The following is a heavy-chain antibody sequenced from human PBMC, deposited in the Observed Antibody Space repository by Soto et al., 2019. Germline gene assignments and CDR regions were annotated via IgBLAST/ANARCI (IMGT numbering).Heavy chain of an antibody. D-gene: IGHD1-26*01. Sequence: QVQLVQSGAEVKKPGASVKVSCKASGYTFTSYDINWVRQATGQGPEWMGWMNPNSGNTGYAPKFQGRVTMTRNTSISTAYMELSSLTSEDTAVYYCARGGRWEVGNNWLDPWGQGTLVTVSS. CDR1: GYTFTSYD. CDR3: ARGGRWEVGNNWLDP. V-gene: IGHV1-8*01. J-gene: IGHJ5*02. CDR2: MNPNSGNT.